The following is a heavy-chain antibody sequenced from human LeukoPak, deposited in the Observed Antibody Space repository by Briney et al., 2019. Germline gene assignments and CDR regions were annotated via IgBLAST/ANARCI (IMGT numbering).Heavy chain of an antibody. V-gene: IGHV1-18*01. CDR1: GYTFTSYG. D-gene: IGHD3-9*01. J-gene: IGHJ4*02. Sequence: ASVKVSCKASGYTFTSYGISWVRQAPGQGREGMGWISAYNGNTNYAQKLQGRVTMTTDTSTSTAYMELRSLRSDDTAVYYCARDASTYYDILPGATLFDYWGQGTLVPVSS. CDR2: ISAYNGNT. CDR3: ARDASTYYDILPGATLFDY.